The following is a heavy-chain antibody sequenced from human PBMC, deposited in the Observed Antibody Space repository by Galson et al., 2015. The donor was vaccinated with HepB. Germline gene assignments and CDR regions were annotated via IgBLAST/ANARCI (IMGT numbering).Heavy chain of an antibody. J-gene: IGHJ6*02. CDR3: ARDLAPYGDYGHGMDV. CDR1: GCTFTGYY. CDR2: INPNSGGT. V-gene: IGHV1-2*02. Sequence: SVEVSCKASGCTFTGYYMHWVRQAPGQGLEWMGWINPNSGGTNYAQKFQGRVTMTRDTSISTAYMELSRLRSDDTAVYYCARDLAPYGDYGHGMDVWGQGTTVTVSS. D-gene: IGHD4-17*01.